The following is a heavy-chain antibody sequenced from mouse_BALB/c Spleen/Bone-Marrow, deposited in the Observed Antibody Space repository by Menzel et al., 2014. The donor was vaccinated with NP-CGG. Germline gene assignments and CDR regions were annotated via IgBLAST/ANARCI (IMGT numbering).Heavy chain of an antibody. CDR3: TSVAGYYSDSYARDY. D-gene: IGHD2-3*01. V-gene: IGHV5-6-4*01. CDR1: GFPFSSSP. CDR2: ISSGGSYA. Sequence: VESGGGLVKPGGSLKLSCAASGFPFSSSPTSWVGQTPEKWLAWVATISSGGSYAYYPDSVKFRFTISRANATHTQYLLRRRMTSEEKAMYVGTSVAGYYSDSYARDYGGQGTSRKVSS. J-gene: IGHJ4*01.